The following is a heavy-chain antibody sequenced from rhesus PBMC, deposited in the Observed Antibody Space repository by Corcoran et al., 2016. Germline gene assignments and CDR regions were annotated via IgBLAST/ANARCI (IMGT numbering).Heavy chain of an antibody. CDR3: ARGYSSWSGYFDY. D-gene: IGHD6-13*01. Sequence: QVQLQESGPGLVKPSETLSLTCAVFGYSISSGYYWNWIRQSPGKGLEWIGSIYGSGKNNYLNPSLKSRVTLSVDTSKTQFSLKLSSVTAADTAVYYCARGYSSWSGYFDYWGQGVLVTVSS. CDR2: IYGSGKNN. V-gene: IGHV4S14*01. CDR1: GYSISSGYY. J-gene: IGHJ4*01.